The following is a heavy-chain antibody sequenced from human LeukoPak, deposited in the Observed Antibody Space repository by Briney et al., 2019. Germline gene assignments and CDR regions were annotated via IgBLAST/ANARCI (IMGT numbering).Heavy chain of an antibody. CDR3: ARVAYDSSGSYFDY. D-gene: IGHD3-22*01. CDR2: ISAYNGNT. Sequence: GASVKVSCKASGYTFTSYGISWVRQTPGQGLEWMGWISAYNGNTNYAQKLQGRVTMTTDTSTSTAYMELRSLRSDDTAVYYCARVAYDSSGSYFDYWGQGTLVTVSS. CDR1: GYTFTSYG. J-gene: IGHJ4*02. V-gene: IGHV1-18*01.